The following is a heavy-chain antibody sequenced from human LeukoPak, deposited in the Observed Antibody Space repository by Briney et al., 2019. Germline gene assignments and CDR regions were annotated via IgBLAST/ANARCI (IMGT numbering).Heavy chain of an antibody. CDR1: GFTFNNYA. J-gene: IGHJ6*03. CDR2: ISYEGSNK. CDR3: AKDQRTYGILYYIYMDV. V-gene: IGHV3-30*04. D-gene: IGHD3-10*01. Sequence: GGSLRLSCAASGFTFNNYAMHWVRQAPGKGLEWVALISYEGSNKYFADSVKGRFSISRDNSKNTLYLEMDSLRTEDTAVYYCAKDQRTYGILYYIYMDVWGKGTTVTISS.